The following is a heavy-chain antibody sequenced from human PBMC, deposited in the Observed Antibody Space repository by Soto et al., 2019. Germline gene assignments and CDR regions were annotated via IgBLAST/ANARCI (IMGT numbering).Heavy chain of an antibody. CDR2: INYSGST. CDR1: GGSISSYY. V-gene: IGHV4-59*01. J-gene: IGHJ5*02. Sequence: QVQLQESGPGLVKPSETLSLTCTVSGGSISSYYWSWIRQPPGKGLEWIGYINYSGSTNYNPSLKSRVPISIETSKNQLSMQLSSVTAAETAGYYCARGVGLRFDPWGQGTLVTVSS. D-gene: IGHD5-12*01. CDR3: ARGVGLRFDP.